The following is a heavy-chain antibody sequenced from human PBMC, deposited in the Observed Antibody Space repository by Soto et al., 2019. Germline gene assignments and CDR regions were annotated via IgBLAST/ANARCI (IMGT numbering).Heavy chain of an antibody. CDR2: IYYSGST. J-gene: IGHJ6*02. Sequence: PSETLSLTCAVSGGSISSSNWWSWVRQPPGKGLEWIGEIYYSGSTNYNPSLKSRVTISVDTSKNQFSLKLSSVTAADTAVYYCESQDSYYYYYGMDVWGQGTTVTVSS. D-gene: IGHD2-15*01. CDR1: GGSISSSNW. V-gene: IGHV4-4*02. CDR3: ESQDSYYYYYGMDV.